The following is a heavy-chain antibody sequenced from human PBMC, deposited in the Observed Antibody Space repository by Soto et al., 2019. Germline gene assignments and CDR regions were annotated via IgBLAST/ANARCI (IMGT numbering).Heavy chain of an antibody. D-gene: IGHD5-12*01. CDR2: ISYSGST. Sequence: PSETLSLTCTVSGGSISSGGYYWSWIRQPPGKGLEWIGYISYSGSTNYNPSLKSRVTISVDTSKNQFSLKLSSVTAADTAVYYCAAGGGLPRYYWGQGTLVPVSS. V-gene: IGHV4-61*08. CDR1: GGSISSGGYY. J-gene: IGHJ4*02. CDR3: AAGGGLPRYY.